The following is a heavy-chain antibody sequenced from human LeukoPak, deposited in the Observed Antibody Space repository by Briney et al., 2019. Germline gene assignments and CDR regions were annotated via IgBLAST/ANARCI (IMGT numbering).Heavy chain of an antibody. CDR1: GGSISSYY. Sequence: SETLSLTCTVSGGSISSYYWSWIRQPAGKGLEWIGRIYTSGSTNYNPSLKSRDTMSVDTSKNQFSLKLSSVTAADTAVYYCARTSHPHGSSWLFDYWGQGTLVTVSS. J-gene: IGHJ4*02. V-gene: IGHV4-4*07. CDR2: IYTSGST. D-gene: IGHD6-13*01. CDR3: ARTSHPHGSSWLFDY.